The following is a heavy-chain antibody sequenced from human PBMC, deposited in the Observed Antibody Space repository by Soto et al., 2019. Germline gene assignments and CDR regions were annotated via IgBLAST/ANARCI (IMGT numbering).Heavy chain of an antibody. CDR1: GYTFPDYD. CDR2: MNPNSGET. CDR3: ARVAVAARPRWYNWFDP. D-gene: IGHD2-15*01. Sequence: QEQLVQSGAEVKKPGASVKVSCKTSGYTFPDYDINWGRQATGQGLEWIGWMNPNSGETGYAQKFQGRVTMTRSASLSTAYLELSSLRSEDTAVYYCARVAVAARPRWYNWFDPWGQGTLVTVSS. V-gene: IGHV1-8*01. J-gene: IGHJ5*02.